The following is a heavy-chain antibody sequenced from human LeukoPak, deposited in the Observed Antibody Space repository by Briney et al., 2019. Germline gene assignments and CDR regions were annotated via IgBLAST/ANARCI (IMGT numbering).Heavy chain of an antibody. Sequence: SETLSLTCTVSGGSISSYYWSWIRQPAGKGLEWIGRIYTSGSTNYNPSLKSRVTISVDTSKNQFSLKLSSVTAADTAVYYCARWYDLWPYYYMDVWGKGTTVTVSS. D-gene: IGHD3-3*01. CDR3: ARWYDLWPYYYMDV. J-gene: IGHJ6*03. CDR1: GGSISSYY. V-gene: IGHV4-4*07. CDR2: IYTSGST.